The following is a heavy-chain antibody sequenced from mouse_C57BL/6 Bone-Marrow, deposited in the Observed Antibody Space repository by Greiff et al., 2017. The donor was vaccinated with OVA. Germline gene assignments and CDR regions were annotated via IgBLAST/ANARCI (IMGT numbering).Heavy chain of an antibody. D-gene: IGHD1-1*01. CDR3: ARSYYGSSYVGY. V-gene: IGHV5-9*01. CDR1: GFTFSSYT. CDR2: ISGGGGNT. Sequence: EVQLQESGGGLVKPGGSLKLSCAASGFTFSSYTMSWVRQTPEKRLEWVATISGGGGNTYYPDSVKGRFTISRDNAKNTLYLQMSSLRSEDTALYYCARSYYGSSYVGYWGQGTTLTVSS. J-gene: IGHJ2*01.